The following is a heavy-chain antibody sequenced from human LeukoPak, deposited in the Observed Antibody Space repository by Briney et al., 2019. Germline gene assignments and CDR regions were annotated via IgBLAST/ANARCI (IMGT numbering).Heavy chain of an antibody. J-gene: IGHJ4*02. CDR3: ASLVVVPAATDY. CDR2: IYYSGST. D-gene: IGHD2-2*01. Sequence: SETLSLTCTDSGGSISSYYWSWIRQPPGKGLEWIGYIYYSGSTNYNPSLKSRVTISVDRSKNQFSLKLSSVTAADTAVYYCASLVVVPAATDYWGQGTLVTVSS. CDR1: GGSISSYY. V-gene: IGHV4-59*12.